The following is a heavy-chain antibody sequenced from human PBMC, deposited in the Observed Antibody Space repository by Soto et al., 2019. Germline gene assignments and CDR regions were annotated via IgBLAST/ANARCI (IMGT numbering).Heavy chain of an antibody. Sequence: SVKVSCKASGGTFSSYTISWVRQAPGQGLEWMGRIIPILGIANYAQKFQGRVTITADKSTSTAYMELSSLRSEDTAVYYCARGTNGDYVFFYFDYWGQGTLVTVSS. D-gene: IGHD4-17*01. CDR2: IIPILGIA. CDR3: ARGTNGDYVFFYFDY. CDR1: GGTFSSYT. V-gene: IGHV1-69*02. J-gene: IGHJ4*02.